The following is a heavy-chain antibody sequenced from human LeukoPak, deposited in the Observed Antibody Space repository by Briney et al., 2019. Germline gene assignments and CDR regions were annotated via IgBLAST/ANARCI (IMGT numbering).Heavy chain of an antibody. J-gene: IGHJ4*02. V-gene: IGHV3-30*04. Sequence: GGSLRLSCAASGFTFSNYAMHWVRQTPGKGLEWVTILSYDGSQTYYAVSVKGRFTISRDNSKNTLLLQMNSLRAEDTAVYYCARVGRAYDFWDYLDYWGQGTPVTVSS. CDR1: GFTFSNYA. CDR3: ARVGRAYDFWDYLDY. CDR2: LSYDGSQT. D-gene: IGHD3-3*01.